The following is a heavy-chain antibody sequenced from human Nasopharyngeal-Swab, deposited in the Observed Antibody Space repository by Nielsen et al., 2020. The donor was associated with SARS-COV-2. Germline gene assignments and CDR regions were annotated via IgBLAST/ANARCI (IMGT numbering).Heavy chain of an antibody. CDR3: ASNRYYYDSSGYYYWYFDL. V-gene: IGHV4-30-4*01. Sequence: WIRQPPGKGLEWIGYIYYSGGTYYNPSLKSRITMSVDTSKNQFSLKLSSVTAADTAVYYCASNRYYYDSSGYYYWYFDLWGRGTLVTVSS. J-gene: IGHJ2*01. CDR2: IYYSGGT. D-gene: IGHD3-22*01.